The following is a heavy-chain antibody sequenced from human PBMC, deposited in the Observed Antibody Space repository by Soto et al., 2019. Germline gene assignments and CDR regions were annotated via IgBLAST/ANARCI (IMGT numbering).Heavy chain of an antibody. CDR3: ARRESEWEAYYFDY. D-gene: IGHD1-26*01. V-gene: IGHV4-39*01. CDR1: GGSISSSSYY. Sequence: PSETLSLTCTVSGGSISSSSYYWGWIRQPPGKGLEWIGSIYYSGSTYYNPSLKSRVTISVDTSKNQFSLKLSSVTAADTAVYYCARRESEWEAYYFDYWGQGTLVTVSS. J-gene: IGHJ4*02. CDR2: IYYSGST.